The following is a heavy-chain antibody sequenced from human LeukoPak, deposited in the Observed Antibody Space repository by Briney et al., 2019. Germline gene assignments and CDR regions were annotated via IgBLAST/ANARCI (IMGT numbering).Heavy chain of an antibody. CDR1: GGSLSGYY. CDR2: INHSEST. J-gene: IGHJ3*02. D-gene: IGHD2-2*01. Sequence: SETLSLTCAVYGGSLSGYYWTWIRQPPGKGLEWIGEINHSESTSYNPSLKSRVTISVDTSKNQFSLKLSSVTAADTAVYYCAREVHCSSTSCYDAFDIWGQGTMVTVSS. V-gene: IGHV4-34*01. CDR3: AREVHCSSTSCYDAFDI.